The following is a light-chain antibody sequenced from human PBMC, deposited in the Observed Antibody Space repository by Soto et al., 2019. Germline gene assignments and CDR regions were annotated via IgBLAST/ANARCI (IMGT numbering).Light chain of an antibody. V-gene: IGLV2-14*01. CDR1: SSDVGAYNY. Sequence: QSVLTQPASVSGSPGQSITISCTGTSSDVGAYNYVSWHQQHPGKAPKVLIYEVSHRPSGVSNRFSASKSGNTASLTISGLQAEDEADDYCSSYTSTNTLVFGGGTKLTVL. CDR2: EVS. J-gene: IGLJ3*02. CDR3: SSYTSTNTLV.